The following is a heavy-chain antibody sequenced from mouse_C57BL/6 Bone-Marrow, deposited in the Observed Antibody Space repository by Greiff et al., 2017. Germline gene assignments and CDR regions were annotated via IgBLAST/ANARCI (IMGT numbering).Heavy chain of an antibody. J-gene: IGHJ4*01. V-gene: IGHV1-69*01. D-gene: IGHD1-1*01. CDR2: IDPSDSYT. CDR1: GYSFTSYW. CDR3: ARDDCGSGPYDIDD. Sequence: QVQLQQSGPELVMPSPSVTLSCTASGYSFTSYWMHWVKQRPGQGLEWIGEIDPSDSYTNYNQKFQVKTTLTVDKSASTAYKQLSNLTSEDSAVYDCARDDCGSGPYDIDDWGQGTSVTVSS.